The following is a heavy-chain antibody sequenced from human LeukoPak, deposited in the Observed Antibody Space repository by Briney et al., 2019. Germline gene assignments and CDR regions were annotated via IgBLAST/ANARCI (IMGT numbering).Heavy chain of an antibody. CDR2: ISSNGGST. J-gene: IGHJ4*02. CDR1: GFTFSSYA. D-gene: IGHD4-17*01. V-gene: IGHV3-64*01. CDR3: ARAWGDYGDYVGYFDY. Sequence: LGGSLRLSCTASGFTFSSYAMHWVRQAPGKGLEYVSAISSNGGSTYYANSVKGRFTISRDNSKNTLHLQMGSLRAEDMAVYYCARAWGDYGDYVGYFDYWGQGTLVTVSS.